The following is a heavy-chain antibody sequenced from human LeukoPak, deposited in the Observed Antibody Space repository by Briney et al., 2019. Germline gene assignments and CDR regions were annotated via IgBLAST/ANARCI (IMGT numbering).Heavy chain of an antibody. CDR3: ARDYYDSSGYYRGGDYFDY. Sequence: ASVKVSCKASGYTFTSYGISWVRQAPGQGLEWMGWISAYNCNTNYAQKLQGRVTMTTDTSTSTAYMELRSLRSDDTAVYYCARDYYDSSGYYRGGDYFDYWGQGTLVTVSS. CDR2: ISAYNCNT. D-gene: IGHD3-22*01. J-gene: IGHJ4*02. V-gene: IGHV1-18*01. CDR1: GYTFTSYG.